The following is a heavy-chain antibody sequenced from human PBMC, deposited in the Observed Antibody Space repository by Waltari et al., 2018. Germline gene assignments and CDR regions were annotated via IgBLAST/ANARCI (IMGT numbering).Heavy chain of an antibody. CDR1: GLSMQGYT. Sequence: QVQLAQSGAEVRSPGSSVTISCKASGLSMQGYTSSWVRQAPGQGLEWMGGFIPLSGSQIYTQKFQGRLTITADESTRTTVMELRNLKYEDTAVYFCARGYRYDSSERFYLDYWGQGSPVIVS. J-gene: IGHJ4*02. CDR3: ARGYRYDSSERFYLDY. V-gene: IGHV1-69*12. CDR2: FIPLSGSQ. D-gene: IGHD3-22*01.